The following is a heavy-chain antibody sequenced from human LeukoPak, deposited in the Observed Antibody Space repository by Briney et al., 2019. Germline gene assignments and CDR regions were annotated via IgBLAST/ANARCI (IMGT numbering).Heavy chain of an antibody. CDR1: GFTFSSYW. J-gene: IGHJ6*03. CDR2: IKQDGSEK. CDR3: ARVGAGSSSRNRRYYYYYMDV. V-gene: IGHV3-7*01. Sequence: GGSLRLSCAASGFTFSSYWMSWVRQAPGEGLEWVANIKQDGSEKYYVDSVKGRFTISRDNAKNSLYLQMNSLRAEDTAVYYCARVGAGSSSRNRRYYYYYMDVWGKGTTVTVSS. D-gene: IGHD6-13*01.